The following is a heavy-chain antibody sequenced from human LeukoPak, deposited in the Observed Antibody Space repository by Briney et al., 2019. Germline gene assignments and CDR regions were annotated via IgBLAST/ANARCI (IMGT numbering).Heavy chain of an antibody. D-gene: IGHD6-6*01. CDR3: ARQDLSSRWFDP. CDR2: IHYSGST. V-gene: IGHV4-39*01. CDR1: GASISNRNYY. J-gene: IGHJ5*02. Sequence: KTSETLSLTCTVSGASISNRNYYWGWIRQPPGKGLEWIGSIHYSGSTYYNPSLKSRVTISVDTSKNQFSLKLSSVTAADTAVYYCARQDLSSRWFDPWGQGTLVTVSS.